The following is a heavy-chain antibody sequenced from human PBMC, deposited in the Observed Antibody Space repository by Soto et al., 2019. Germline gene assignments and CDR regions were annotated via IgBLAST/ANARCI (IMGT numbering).Heavy chain of an antibody. CDR2: IDPSDSYT. Sequence: GESLKISCKGSGYSFTSYWISWVRQMPGKGLEWMGRIDPSDSYTNYSPSFQGHVTISADKSISTAYLQWSSLKASDTAMYYCARGIVAVPAAILPDYYYYGMDVWGQGTTVTVSS. CDR3: ARGIVAVPAAILPDYYYYGMDV. J-gene: IGHJ6*02. V-gene: IGHV5-10-1*01. CDR1: GYSFTSYW. D-gene: IGHD2-2*01.